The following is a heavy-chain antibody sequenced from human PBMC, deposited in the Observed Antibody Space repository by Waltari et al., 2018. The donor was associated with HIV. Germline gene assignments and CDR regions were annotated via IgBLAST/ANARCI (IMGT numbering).Heavy chain of an antibody. D-gene: IGHD2-15*01. Sequence: EVQLVVSGGALVQPGGSLSPSCGAAGFPFSRVWMGGVRQAPGKGLEWVANIKQDGSEKYYVDSVKGRFTISRDNAKNSLYLQMNSLRAEDTAVYYCARDCSGGSCYGDYWGQGTLVTVSS. V-gene: IGHV3-7*01. CDR1: GFPFSRVW. CDR3: ARDCSGGSCYGDY. CDR2: IKQDGSEK. J-gene: IGHJ4*02.